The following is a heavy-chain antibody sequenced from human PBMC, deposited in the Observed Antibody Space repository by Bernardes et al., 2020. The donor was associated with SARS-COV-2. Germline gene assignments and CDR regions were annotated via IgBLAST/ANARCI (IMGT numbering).Heavy chain of an antibody. CDR2: ISGSGGST. CDR3: AKDFSPYYDFWTSFDY. J-gene: IGHJ4*02. CDR1: GFTFSSYA. D-gene: IGHD3-3*01. Sequence: GGSLRLSCAASGFTFSSYAMSWVRQAPGKGLEWVSAISGSGGSTYYADSVKGRFTISRDNSKNTLYLQMNSLRAEDTAVYYCAKDFSPYYDFWTSFDYWGQGTLVTVSS. V-gene: IGHV3-23*01.